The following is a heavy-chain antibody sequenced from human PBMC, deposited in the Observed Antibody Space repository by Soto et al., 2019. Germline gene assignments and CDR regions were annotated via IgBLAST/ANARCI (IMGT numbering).Heavy chain of an antibody. CDR3: ARGAQRYYYDSSGYPDY. CDR2: ISYDGSNK. CDR1: GFTFSSYD. D-gene: IGHD3-22*01. J-gene: IGHJ4*02. Sequence: GGSLRLSCAASGFTFSSYDMHWARQAPGKGLEWVAVISYDGSNKYYADSLKGRFTISRDNSKNTLYLQMNSLRPEDTAVYYCARGAQRYYYDSSGYPDYWGQGTLVTVSS. V-gene: IGHV3-30*03.